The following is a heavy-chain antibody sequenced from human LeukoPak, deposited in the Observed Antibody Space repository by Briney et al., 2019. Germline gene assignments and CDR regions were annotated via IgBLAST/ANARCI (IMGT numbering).Heavy chain of an antibody. Sequence: ASVTVSCKASGYTFTSYDINWVRQATGQGLEWMGWMNPNSGNTGYAQKFQGRVTMTRNTSISTAYMELSSLRSEDTAVYYCARMGPRYCSSTSCYGGSWFDPWGQGTLVTVSS. CDR2: MNPNSGNT. V-gene: IGHV1-8*01. CDR3: ARMGPRYCSSTSCYGGSWFDP. J-gene: IGHJ5*02. CDR1: GYTFTSYD. D-gene: IGHD2-2*01.